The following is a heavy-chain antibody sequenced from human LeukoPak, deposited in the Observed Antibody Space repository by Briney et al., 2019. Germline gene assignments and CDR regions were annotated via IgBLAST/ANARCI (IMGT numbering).Heavy chain of an antibody. CDR3: ARGRFLEWLFYFDY. CDR1: GGSFSGYY. J-gene: IGHJ4*02. V-gene: IGHV4-34*01. Sequence: SETLSLTCAVYGGSFSGYYWSWIRQPPGKGLEWIGEINHSGSTNYNPSLKSRVTISVDTSKNQFSLKLSSVTAADTAVYYCARGRFLEWLFYFDYWGQGTLVTASS. D-gene: IGHD3-3*01. CDR2: INHSGST.